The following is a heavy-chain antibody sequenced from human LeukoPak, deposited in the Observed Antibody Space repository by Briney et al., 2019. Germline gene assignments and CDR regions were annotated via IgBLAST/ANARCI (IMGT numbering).Heavy chain of an antibody. D-gene: IGHD3-22*01. Sequence: ASVTLSCKTSGYTFTSYDINWVRQATGQGLEWMGGMDGSSGKTAYAQKFLGRVTITRNTSISTAYMELSSLTSEDTAVYYCARLYYYASSGYDALDIWGQGTMVTVSS. V-gene: IGHV1-8*01. CDR2: MDGSSGKT. CDR3: ARLYYYASSGYDALDI. J-gene: IGHJ3*02. CDR1: GYTFTSYD.